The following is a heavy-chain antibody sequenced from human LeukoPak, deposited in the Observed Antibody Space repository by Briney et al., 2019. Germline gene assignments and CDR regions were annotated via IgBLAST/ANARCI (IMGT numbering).Heavy chain of an antibody. J-gene: IGHJ6*02. CDR3: ARHGVVPIYQRGMDV. D-gene: IGHD2-2*01. V-gene: IGHV4-59*08. CDR1: GVSISPYF. CDR2: IYSGTT. Sequence: SETLSLTCTVSGVSISPYFGSWIRQPPGRGLEWIGYIYSGTTKYNPSLESRVTISVDTSTNQFSLRLSSVTAADTAVYYCARHGVVPIYQRGMDVWGQGTTVTVSS.